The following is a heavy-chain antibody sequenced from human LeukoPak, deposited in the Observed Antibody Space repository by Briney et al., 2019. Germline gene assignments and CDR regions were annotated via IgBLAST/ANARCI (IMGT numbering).Heavy chain of an antibody. D-gene: IGHD1-26*01. Sequence: SQTLSLTCAISGDNVSSNSAAWNCIRQSPSRGLEWLGRTYYRSKWYNDYAVSVKSRITINPDTSKNQFSLQLNSVTPEDTAVYYCAREGLAQGGSYRARYYFDYWGQGTLVTVSS. CDR3: AREGLAQGGSYRARYYFDY. CDR1: GDNVSSNSAA. V-gene: IGHV6-1*01. J-gene: IGHJ4*02. CDR2: TYYRSKWYN.